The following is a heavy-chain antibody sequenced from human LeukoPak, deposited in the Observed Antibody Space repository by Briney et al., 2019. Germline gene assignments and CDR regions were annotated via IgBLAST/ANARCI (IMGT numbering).Heavy chain of an antibody. V-gene: IGHV3-21*01. D-gene: IGHD3-22*01. CDR2: ISTSSIYI. CDR1: GFTFSRYN. J-gene: IGHJ4*02. Sequence: GGSLRLSCTASGFTFSRYNMNWVRQAPGKGLEWVSSISTSSIYIYYADSVKGRFTISRDNAKNSLYLQMNSPRAEDTAVYYCARTYYYDTGLDYWGQGTLVTVSS. CDR3: ARTYYYDTGLDY.